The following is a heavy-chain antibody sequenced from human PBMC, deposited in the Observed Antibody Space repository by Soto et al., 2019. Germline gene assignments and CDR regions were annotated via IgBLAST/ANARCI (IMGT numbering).Heavy chain of an antibody. J-gene: IGHJ6*02. D-gene: IGHD2-2*01. Sequence: HVQLVQSGAEVKKPGSSVKVSCKASGYTFTRYGISWVRQAPGQGLEWMGWISAYNGNTNYAQKLQGRVTMTTDTSTSTAYMERRSLRSDDTAVYYCARVDIVVVHPARDYYYGLAVWGQGTTVTVS. CDR2: ISAYNGNT. V-gene: IGHV1-18*01. CDR3: ARVDIVVVHPARDYYYGLAV. CDR1: GYTFTRYG.